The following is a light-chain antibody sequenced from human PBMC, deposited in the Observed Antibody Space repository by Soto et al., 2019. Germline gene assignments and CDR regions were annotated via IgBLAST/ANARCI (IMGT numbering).Light chain of an antibody. CDR1: SSDVGGYNY. J-gene: IGLJ1*01. CDR2: DVS. CDR3: SSYTISNTLV. V-gene: IGLV2-14*01. Sequence: QSALTQPASVSGSPGQSITISCTGTSSDVGGYNYVSWYQQYPGKAPKLMIYDVSNRPSGVSNRFSGSKSGNTASLTISGLQAEDESDYYCSSYTISNTLVFGSGTKRTVL.